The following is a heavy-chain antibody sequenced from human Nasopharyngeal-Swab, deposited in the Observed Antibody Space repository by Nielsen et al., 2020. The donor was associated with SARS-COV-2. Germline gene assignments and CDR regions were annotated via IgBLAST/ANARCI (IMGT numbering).Heavy chain of an antibody. CDR1: GFTFSSYS. J-gene: IGHJ5*02. CDR2: ISSSSSYI. Sequence: GESLKISCAASGFTFSSYSMNWVRQAPGKGLEWVSSISSSSSYIYYADSVKGRFTISRDNAKNSLYLQMNSLRAEDTAVYYCARDVAGADSAWGQGTLVTVSS. V-gene: IGHV3-21*01. CDR3: ARDVAGADSA. D-gene: IGHD2-21*01.